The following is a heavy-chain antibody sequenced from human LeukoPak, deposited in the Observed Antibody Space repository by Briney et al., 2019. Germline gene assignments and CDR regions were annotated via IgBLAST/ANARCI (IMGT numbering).Heavy chain of an antibody. CDR2: INPKTGDT. CDR3: ARDWGGGYTNQFDY. D-gene: IGHD3-16*01. J-gene: IGHJ4*02. CDR1: AYTFTDYF. V-gene: IGHV1-2*02. Sequence: ASVKVSCKASAYTFTDYFIHWVRQAPGQGLEWMGWINPKTGDTNYAQKFQGRVTMTRDTSISTAYMELSRLRSDDTAVYYCARDWGGGYTNQFDYWGQGTLVTVSS.